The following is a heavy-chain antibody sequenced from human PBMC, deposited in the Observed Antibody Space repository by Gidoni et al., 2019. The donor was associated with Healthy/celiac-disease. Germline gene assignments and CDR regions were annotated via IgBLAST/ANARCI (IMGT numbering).Heavy chain of an antibody. CDR2: IWYDGSNK. CDR3: ARDKRIQLWSTDAFDI. J-gene: IGHJ3*02. D-gene: IGHD5-18*01. V-gene: IGHV3-33*01. Sequence: QVQLVASGGGVVQPGRSRRISCAASGFTFSSYGMHWVRQAPGKGLEWVAVIWYDGSNKYYADSVKGRFTISRDNSKNTLYLQMNSLRAEDTAVYYCARDKRIQLWSTDAFDIWGQGTMVTVSS. CDR1: GFTFSSYG.